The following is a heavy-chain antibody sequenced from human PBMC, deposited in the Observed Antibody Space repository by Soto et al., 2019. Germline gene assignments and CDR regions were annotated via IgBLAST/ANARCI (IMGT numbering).Heavy chain of an antibody. J-gene: IGHJ3*02. CDR1: GFTFSSYG. CDR2: ISHDGSNK. Sequence: GGSLRLSCAASGFTFSSYGMHWVRQAPGKGLEWVAVISHDGSNKYYADSVKGRFTISRDNSKNTLYLQMNSLRAEDTAVYYCAKDLRHDYGCTTYIPDAFDSWGQGTMVTVSS. CDR3: AKDLRHDYGCTTYIPDAFDS. V-gene: IGHV3-30*18. D-gene: IGHD4-17*01.